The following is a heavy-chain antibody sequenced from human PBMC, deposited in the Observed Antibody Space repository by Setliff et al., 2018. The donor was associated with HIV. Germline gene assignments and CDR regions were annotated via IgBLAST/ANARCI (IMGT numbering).Heavy chain of an antibody. CDR3: AKRRVCNTSCYIVDYMDV. V-gene: IGHV3-23*01. J-gene: IGHJ6*03. D-gene: IGHD2-21*01. CDR1: GFTFNNYA. CDR2: ISDGGGGT. Sequence: GGSLRLSCAASGFTFNNYAMIWVRQAPGKGLEWVSAISDGGGGTDYADSVKGRFTISRDNSRNTLYLQMNSLRAEDTAVYYCAKRRVCNTSCYIVDYMDVWGKGTTVTVSS.